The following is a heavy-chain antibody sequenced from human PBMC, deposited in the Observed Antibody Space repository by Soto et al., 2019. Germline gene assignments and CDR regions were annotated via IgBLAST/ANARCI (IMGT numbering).Heavy chain of an antibody. CDR2: IYYSGST. D-gene: IGHD5-12*01. J-gene: IGHJ4*02. CDR1: GGSISSSSYY. V-gene: IGHV4-39*01. Sequence: SETLSLTCTVSGGSISSSSYYWGWIRQPPGKGLEWIGSIYYSGSTYYNPSLKSRVTISVDTSKNQFSLKLSSVTAADTAVYYCARQNGYKYYFDYWGQGTLVTVSS. CDR3: ARQNGYKYYFDY.